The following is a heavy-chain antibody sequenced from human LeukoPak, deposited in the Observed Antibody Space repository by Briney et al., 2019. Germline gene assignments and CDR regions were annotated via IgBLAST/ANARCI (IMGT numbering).Heavy chain of an antibody. V-gene: IGHV1-18*01. CDR3: ARAITMVRGVMGLDAFDI. CDR1: GYTFTSYG. Sequence: ASVKVSCKASGYTFTSYGISWVRQAPGQGLEWMGWISAYNGNTNYAQKLQGRVTMTTDTSTSTAYMELRSLRSDDTAVYYCARAITMVRGVMGLDAFDIWGQGTMVTVSS. CDR2: ISAYNGNT. J-gene: IGHJ3*02. D-gene: IGHD3-10*01.